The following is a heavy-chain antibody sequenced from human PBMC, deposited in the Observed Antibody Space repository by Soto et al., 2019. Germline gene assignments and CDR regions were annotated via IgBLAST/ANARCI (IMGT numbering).Heavy chain of an antibody. CDR2: INTHSGNP. CDR3: ARNDCFDDYYYFFN. J-gene: IGHJ4*02. CDR1: GYSFNTYG. V-gene: IGHV1-18*01. Sequence: ASVKVSCKASGYSFNTYGINWVRQAPGQGLEWMGWINTHSGNPSYAQKFQGRVTMTTDTSTGTAYMEVRSLTSDDTAVYFCARNDCFDDYYYFFNWGQGTLVTVSS. D-gene: IGHD2-21*02.